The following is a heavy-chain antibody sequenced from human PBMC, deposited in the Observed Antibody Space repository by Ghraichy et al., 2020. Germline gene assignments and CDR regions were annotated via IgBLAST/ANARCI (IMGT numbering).Heavy chain of an antibody. Sequence: GSLRLSCAASEFTFSSYWMTWVRQAPGKGLEWVASINQGGSEKYYVDSVRGRFTISRDNAKNSLFLQMNSLRAEDTAVYFCARLSCRGGSCYSAFDYWGQGTLVTVSA. CDR1: EFTFSSYW. J-gene: IGHJ4*02. CDR2: INQGGSEK. D-gene: IGHD2-15*01. CDR3: ARLSCRGGSCYSAFDY. V-gene: IGHV3-7*01.